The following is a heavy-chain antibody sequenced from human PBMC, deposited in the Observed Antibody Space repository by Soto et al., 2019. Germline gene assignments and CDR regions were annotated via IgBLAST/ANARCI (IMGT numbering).Heavy chain of an antibody. J-gene: IGHJ6*02. CDR1: GFTFSSYA. D-gene: IGHD6-19*01. V-gene: IGHV3-30-3*01. CDR2: ISYDGSNK. CDR3: ARDTLIAVAPYYYYYGMDV. Sequence: PGGSLRLSCAASGFTFSSYAMHWVRQAPGKGLEWVAVISYDGSNKYYADSVKGRFTISRDNSKNTLYLQMNSLRAEDTAVYYCARDTLIAVAPYYYYYGMDVWGQGTTVTVSS.